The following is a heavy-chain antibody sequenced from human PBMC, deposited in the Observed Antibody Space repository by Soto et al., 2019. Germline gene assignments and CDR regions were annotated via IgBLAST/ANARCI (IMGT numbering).Heavy chain of an antibody. CDR1: GGTFSSYT. J-gene: IGHJ4*02. V-gene: IGHV1-69*02. Sequence: QVQLVQSGAEVKKPGSSVKVSCKASGGTFSSYTISWVRQAPGQGLEWMGRIIPILGIANYAQKFQGRVTITADKSTSTAYMELSSLRSEDTAVYYCARGWELRPLDYWGQGTLVTVSS. CDR3: ARGWELRPLDY. D-gene: IGHD1-26*01. CDR2: IIPILGIA.